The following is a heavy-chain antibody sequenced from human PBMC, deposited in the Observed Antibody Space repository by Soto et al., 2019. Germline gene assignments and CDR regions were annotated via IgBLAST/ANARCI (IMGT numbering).Heavy chain of an antibody. V-gene: IGHV4-39*01. CDR2: IYYSGIS. CDR1: GDSISSCNYY. J-gene: IGHJ4*02. D-gene: IGHD5-12*01. Sequence: NPSETLSLTCTVSGDSISSCNYYWGWIRQPPGKGLEWIGSIYYSGISYYNPSLKSRVTISVDTSKNQFSLKLSSVTAADTAVYYCARPKARWLQSPFDYWGQGTLVTVSS. CDR3: ARPKARWLQSPFDY.